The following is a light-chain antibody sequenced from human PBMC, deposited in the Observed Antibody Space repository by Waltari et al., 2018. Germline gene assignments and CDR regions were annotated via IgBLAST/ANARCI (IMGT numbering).Light chain of an antibody. CDR2: DAS. V-gene: IGKV3-20*01. CDR1: QSVSRALRT. J-gene: IGKJ1*01. Sequence: EIVLTQSPGTLSLSPGERATLSCRASQSVSRALRTLAWYQQKPGQAPRLLIYDASTRATGIPDRFSDSGSGTDFTLTISRLEPDDFAVYYCQRYGTLPATFGQGTKVEIK. CDR3: QRYGTLPAT.